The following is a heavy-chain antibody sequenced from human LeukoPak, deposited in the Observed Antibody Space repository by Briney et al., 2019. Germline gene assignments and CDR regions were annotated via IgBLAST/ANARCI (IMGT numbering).Heavy chain of an antibody. J-gene: IGHJ4*02. Sequence: SETLSLTCIVSGGSISSSRDYWAWIRQPPGKGLEWIANIYYSGSTYYSPSLKSRVIISVDTSKNQFSLKLSSVTAADTAVYYCARQDSSGWLFDYWGQGTLVTVSS. CDR2: IYYSGST. CDR3: ARQDSSGWLFDY. D-gene: IGHD6-19*01. CDR1: GGSISSSRDY. V-gene: IGHV4-39*07.